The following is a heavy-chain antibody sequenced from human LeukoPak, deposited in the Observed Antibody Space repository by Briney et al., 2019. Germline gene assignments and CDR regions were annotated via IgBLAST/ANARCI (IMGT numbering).Heavy chain of an antibody. CDR3: AKDRPTWPIDY. CDR2: IGSTGGNT. V-gene: IGHV3-23*01. Sequence: PGGSLRLSYAASGFTFDDYGMSWVRQAPGKGLEWVSAIGSTGGNTYYADSVKGRFTISRDNSKNTLYLQMNSLRAEDTAVYYCAKDRPTWPIDYWGQGTLVTVSS. D-gene: IGHD5-12*01. J-gene: IGHJ4*02. CDR1: GFTFDDYG.